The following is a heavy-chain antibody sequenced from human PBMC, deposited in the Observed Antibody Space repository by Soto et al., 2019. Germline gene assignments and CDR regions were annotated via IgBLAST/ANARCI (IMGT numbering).Heavy chain of an antibody. CDR1: GYSFASYW. CDR3: ARTRSFTLGFYYDGMDV. D-gene: IGHD6-6*01. V-gene: IGHV5-51*01. CDR2: IYPGDSHT. Sequence: SLKISCQGSGYSFASYWIGWVSQIPGKDLEWMGIIYPGDSHTRHSPSFQGLVTISADKSLRTAYLQWSSLKSSDTALYYCARTRSFTLGFYYDGMDVWGQGTTVTNSS. J-gene: IGHJ6*02.